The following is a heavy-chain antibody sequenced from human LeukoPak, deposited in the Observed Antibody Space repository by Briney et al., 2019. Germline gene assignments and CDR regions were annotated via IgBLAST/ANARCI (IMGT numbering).Heavy chain of an antibody. CDR1: GGSISSYY. J-gene: IGHJ6*03. D-gene: IGHD3-10*01. CDR3: ARVAKHFRGGLSFYFMDV. V-gene: IGHV4-4*07. Sequence: SETLSLTCTVSGGSISSYYWSWIRQPAGKGLEWIGRIYTSGSTNYNPSLNSRVTISVDTSKKQFSLKLTSVIAADTAVYYCARVAKHFRGGLSFYFMDVWGIGTTVTISS. CDR2: IYTSGST.